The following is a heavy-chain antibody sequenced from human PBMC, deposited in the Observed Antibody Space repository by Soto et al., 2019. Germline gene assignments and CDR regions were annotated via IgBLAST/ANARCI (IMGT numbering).Heavy chain of an antibody. CDR2: INTNTGNP. CDR3: AREGVVYSYGIAFDI. V-gene: IGHV7-4-1*01. D-gene: IGHD5-18*01. Sequence: GASVKVSCKASGYTFTSYAMNWVRQAPGQGLEWMGWINTNTGNPTYAQGLTGRFVFSLDTSVSTAYLQICSLKAEDTAVYYCAREGVVYSYGIAFDIWGQGTMVTVSS. CDR1: GYTFTSYA. J-gene: IGHJ3*02.